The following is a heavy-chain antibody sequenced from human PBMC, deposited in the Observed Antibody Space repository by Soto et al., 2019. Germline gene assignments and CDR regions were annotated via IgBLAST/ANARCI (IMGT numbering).Heavy chain of an antibody. CDR3: ARLRWEVATMVLDY. J-gene: IGHJ4*02. D-gene: IGHD5-12*01. CDR2: IYYSGST. V-gene: IGHV4-59*08. CDR1: GGSISSYY. Sequence: QVQLQESGPGLVKPSETLSLTCTVFGGSISSYYWSWIRQPPGKGLEWIGYIYYSGSTNYNPSLKTRVTISVDTSKNQCSLKLSSVTAADTAVYYCARLRWEVATMVLDYWGQGTLVTVSS.